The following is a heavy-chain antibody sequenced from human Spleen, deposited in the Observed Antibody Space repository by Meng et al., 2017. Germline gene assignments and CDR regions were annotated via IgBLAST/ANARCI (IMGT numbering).Heavy chain of an antibody. D-gene: IGHD2-8*01. CDR1: GYTFTAYI. CDR3: GRSNDIHCFDP. J-gene: IGHJ5*02. V-gene: IGHV1-3*01. Sequence: QVQLVQSGPEVKKPGASVKVSCKASGYTFTAYIIHWVRQAPGQRLEWLGWIYAGSGNTKYSEKFQGRVTITRDTSASTAYMELSSLRSEDTAVYYCGRSNDIHCFDPWGQGTLVTVSS. CDR2: IYAGSGNT.